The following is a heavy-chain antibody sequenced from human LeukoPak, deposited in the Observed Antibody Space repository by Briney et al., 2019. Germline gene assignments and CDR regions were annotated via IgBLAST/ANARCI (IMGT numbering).Heavy chain of an antibody. Sequence: GSSVKVSCKASGGTFSSYAISWVRQAPGQGLEWMGRIIPIFGTANYAQKFQGRVTITTDESTSTAYMELSSLRSEDTAMYYCARGSSIAAAGELNWFDPWGQGTLVTVSS. CDR3: ARGSSIAAAGELNWFDP. J-gene: IGHJ5*02. V-gene: IGHV1-69*05. D-gene: IGHD6-13*01. CDR1: GGTFSSYA. CDR2: IIPIFGTA.